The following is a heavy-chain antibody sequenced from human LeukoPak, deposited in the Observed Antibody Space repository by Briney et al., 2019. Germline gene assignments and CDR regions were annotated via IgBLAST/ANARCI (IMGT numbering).Heavy chain of an antibody. CDR2: IKQDGSEK. D-gene: IGHD6-19*01. V-gene: IGHV3-7*03. Sequence: GGSLRLSCAASGFTFSSYWMLWVRQAPGKGLEWVASIKQDGSEKYYVDSMKGRFTISRDNSKNTLYLQMNSLRAEDTAVYYCAKDRSSGWYWYFDYWGQGTLVTVSS. CDR1: GFTFSSYW. CDR3: AKDRSSGWYWYFDY. J-gene: IGHJ4*02.